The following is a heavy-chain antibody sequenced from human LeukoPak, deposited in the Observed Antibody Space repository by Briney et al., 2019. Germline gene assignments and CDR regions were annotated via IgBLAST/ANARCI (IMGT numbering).Heavy chain of an antibody. CDR3: ARGPSWRYSTKYYFDY. CDR1: GGSISSSSYY. J-gene: IGHJ4*02. Sequence: PSETLSLTCTVSGGSISSSSYYWSWIRQPPGKGLEWIGEINHSGSTNYNPSLKSRVTISVDTSKNQFSLKLSSVTAADTAVYYCARGPSWRYSTKYYFDYWGQGTLVTVSS. V-gene: IGHV4-39*07. D-gene: IGHD6-13*01. CDR2: INHSGST.